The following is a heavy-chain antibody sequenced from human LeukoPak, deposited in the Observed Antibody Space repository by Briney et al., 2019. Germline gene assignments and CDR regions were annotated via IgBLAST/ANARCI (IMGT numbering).Heavy chain of an antibody. D-gene: IGHD6-13*01. V-gene: IGHV1-2*02. CDR3: AREQYSSSWPFSYAFDI. Sequence: ASVKVSCKASGYTFTGYYMHWVRQAPGQGLEWMGWINPNSGGTNYAQKFQGRVIMTRDTSISTAYMELSRLRSDDTAVYYCAREQYSSSWPFSYAFDIWGQGTMVTVSS. J-gene: IGHJ3*02. CDR2: INPNSGGT. CDR1: GYTFTGYY.